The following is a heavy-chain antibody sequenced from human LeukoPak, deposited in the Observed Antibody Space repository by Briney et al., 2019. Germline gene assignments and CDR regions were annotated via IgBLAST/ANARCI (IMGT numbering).Heavy chain of an antibody. J-gene: IGHJ5*02. CDR1: GGSVSSGDYY. D-gene: IGHD3-22*01. Sequence: SRTLSLTCTVSGGSVSSGDYYWSWIRQPPGKGLEWIAYMYYSGSTYYNPSLKSRVTMSADTSKNQLSLKLSSVTAADTAVYYCARPYYYDSRIDPWGQGILVTVSS. CDR3: ARPYYYDSRIDP. V-gene: IGHV4-30-4*01. CDR2: MYYSGST.